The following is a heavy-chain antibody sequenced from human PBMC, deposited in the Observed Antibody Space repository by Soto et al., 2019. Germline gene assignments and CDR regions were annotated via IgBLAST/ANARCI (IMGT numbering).Heavy chain of an antibody. V-gene: IGHV4-30-2*01. Sequence: KPSETLSLTCAVSGGSIGGVGYSWSWIRQPPGGGLEWIGYMYHSGTFLKSPSLKTRLTMSLDMSKSQFSLTLNSMTAADTAVYYCARAQFYSGSGNYNNLMFDAWGQGIQVTVSS. CDR1: GGSIGGVGYS. D-gene: IGHD3-10*01. CDR3: ARAQFYSGSGNYNNLMFDA. J-gene: IGHJ5*02. CDR2: MYHSGTF.